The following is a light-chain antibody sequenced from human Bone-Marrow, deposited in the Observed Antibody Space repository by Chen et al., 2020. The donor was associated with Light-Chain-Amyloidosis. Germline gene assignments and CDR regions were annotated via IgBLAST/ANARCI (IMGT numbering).Light chain of an antibody. CDR1: SGDVGTYNY. J-gene: IGLJ1*01. CDR3: SSFTSSSSYV. V-gene: IGLV2-14*01. CDR2: AVS. Sequence: SALTQPASVSGSPGQSIPISCNGTSGDVGTYNYVSWYQQHPGNAPKVMIYAVSNRPSGVSNRFSGSKSGNTASLTISGLQAEDEADYYCSSFTSSSSYVFGPGTKVTVL.